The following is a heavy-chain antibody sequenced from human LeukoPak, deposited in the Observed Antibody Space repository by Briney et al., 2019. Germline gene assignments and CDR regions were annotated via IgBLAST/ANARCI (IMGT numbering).Heavy chain of an antibody. J-gene: IGHJ3*02. CDR3: ARQPANTAAFDI. D-gene: IGHD5-18*01. CDR1: GGSINAYY. Sequence: PSETLSLTCTVSGGSINAYYWSWIRQPPGKGLEWIAYVRDNGENNYNPSLKSRVAISVDTPNNQISLRLNFVTAADTAIYYCARQPANTAAFDIWGLGTMVTVSS. V-gene: IGHV4-59*08. CDR2: VRDNGEN.